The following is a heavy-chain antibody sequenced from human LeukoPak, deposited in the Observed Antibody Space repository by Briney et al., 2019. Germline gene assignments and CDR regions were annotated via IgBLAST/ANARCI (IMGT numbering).Heavy chain of an antibody. V-gene: IGHV4-61*01. CDR1: GYSISSGYY. J-gene: IGHJ6*03. CDR2: IYYSGST. CDR3: ARDREGGYYYYMDV. D-gene: IGHD3-10*01. Sequence: SETLSLTCTVSGYSISSGYYWGWIRQPPGKGLEWIGYIYYSGSTNYNPSLKSRVTISVDTSKNQFSLKLSSVTAADTAVYYCARDREGGYYYYMDVWGKGTTVTVSS.